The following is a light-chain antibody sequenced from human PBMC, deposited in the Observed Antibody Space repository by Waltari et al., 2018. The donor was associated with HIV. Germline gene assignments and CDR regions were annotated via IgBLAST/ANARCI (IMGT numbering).Light chain of an antibody. CDR2: EVS. CDR1: SSDVGGYNY. CDR3: SSYTSSSTRV. Sequence: QSALTQPASVSGSPGQSITISCTGTSSDVGGYNYVSWYQQHPGQAPKLMIYEVSNRPSGVSNRFSGSKSDNTASLTISVLQAEDEADYYCSSYTSSSTRVFGGGTKLTVL. J-gene: IGLJ3*02. V-gene: IGLV2-14*01.